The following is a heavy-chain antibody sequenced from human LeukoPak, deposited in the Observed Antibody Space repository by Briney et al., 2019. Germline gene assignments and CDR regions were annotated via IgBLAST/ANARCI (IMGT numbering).Heavy chain of an antibody. CDR1: GGSISSSSYY. J-gene: IGHJ3*02. V-gene: IGHV4-39*01. CDR2: IYYSGST. CDR3: ARGRYCSSTSCYESAFDI. D-gene: IGHD2-2*01. Sequence: PSETLSLTCTVSGGSISSSSYYWGWIRQPPGKGLEWIGSIYYSGSTYYNPSLKSRVTISVDTSKNQFSLKLSSVTAADTAVYYCARGRYCSSTSCYESAFDIWGQGTMVTVSS.